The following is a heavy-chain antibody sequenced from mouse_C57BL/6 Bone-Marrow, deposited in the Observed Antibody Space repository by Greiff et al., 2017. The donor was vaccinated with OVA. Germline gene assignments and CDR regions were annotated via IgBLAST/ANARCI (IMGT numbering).Heavy chain of an antibody. Sequence: VQLQQSGAELARPGASVQLSCKASGYTFTSYGISWVKQRTGQGLEWIGEIYPRSGNTYYNEKFKGKATLTADKSSSTAYMELRSLTSEDSAVYFCASRRYYGSSYPGFAYWGQGTLVTVAA. D-gene: IGHD1-1*01. CDR2: IYPRSGNT. V-gene: IGHV1-81*01. CDR1: GYTFTSYG. CDR3: ASRRYYGSSYPGFAY. J-gene: IGHJ3*01.